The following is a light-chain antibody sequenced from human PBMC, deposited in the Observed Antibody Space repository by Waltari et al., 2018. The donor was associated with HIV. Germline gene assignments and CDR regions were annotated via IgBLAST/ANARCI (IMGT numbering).Light chain of an antibody. Sequence: HSALTQPAAVSGSPGQALTISCTGTSSDVGGSYSVSWYQQHPGKAPKLMIYEVSNRPSGVSNRFSGSKSGNTASLTISGLQAEDEADYYCSSYTSSSTYVFGTGTKVTVL. CDR1: SSDVGGSYS. V-gene: IGLV2-14*01. CDR2: EVS. J-gene: IGLJ1*01. CDR3: SSYTSSSTYV.